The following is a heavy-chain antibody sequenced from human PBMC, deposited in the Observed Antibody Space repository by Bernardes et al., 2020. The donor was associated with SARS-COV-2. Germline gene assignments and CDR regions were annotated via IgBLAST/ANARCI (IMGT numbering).Heavy chain of an antibody. CDR3: ARSAFISGRGYYIDY. CDR2: INPYGSTT. D-gene: IGHD3-10*01. J-gene: IGHJ4*02. CDR1: GFTLSRYW. V-gene: IGHV3-74*01. Sequence: GGCLSLSSAAPGFTLSRYWMHWVRPVPGEGLVWVSRINPYGSTTDYADSVRGRFTISRDNAKNTLFLQMNGLRAEDTSLYYCARSAFISGRGYYIDYWPQGTLVTVSS.